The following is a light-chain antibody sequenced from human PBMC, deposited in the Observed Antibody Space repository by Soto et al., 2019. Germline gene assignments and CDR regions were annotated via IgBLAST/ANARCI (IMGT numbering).Light chain of an antibody. CDR3: HQYGSSSWT. J-gene: IGKJ1*01. V-gene: IGKV3-20*01. CDR1: QSVSSN. CDR2: GAS. Sequence: EIVLTQSPATLSVSPGERATVSCRSSQSVSSNLAWYQQKPGQAPRLLIYGASSRATGIPDRFSGSGSGTDFTLTISRLEPEDFAVYYCHQYGSSSWTFGQGTKVDNK.